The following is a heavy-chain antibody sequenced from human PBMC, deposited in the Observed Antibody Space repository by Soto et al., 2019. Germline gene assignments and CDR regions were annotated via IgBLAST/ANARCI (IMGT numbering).Heavy chain of an antibody. V-gene: IGHV3-30-3*01. D-gene: IGHD3-9*01. CDR3: ARAYYDILTGYYGYYYYGMDV. CDR1: GFTFSSYA. Sequence: GGSLRLSCAASGFTFSSYAMHWVRQAPGKGLEWVAVISYDGSNKYYADSVKGRFTISRDNSKNTLYLQMNSLRAEDTAVYYCARAYYDILTGYYGYYYYGMDVWGQGTTVTVSS. CDR2: ISYDGSNK. J-gene: IGHJ6*02.